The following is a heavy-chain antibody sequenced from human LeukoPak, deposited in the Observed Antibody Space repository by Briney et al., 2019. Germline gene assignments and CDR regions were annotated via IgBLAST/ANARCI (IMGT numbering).Heavy chain of an antibody. CDR1: GGSISSSIHY. D-gene: IGHD3-10*01. Sequence: SETLSLTCTVSGGSISSSIHYWGWIRQPPGKGLEWIGYIYYSGSTNYNPSLKSRVTISVDTSKNQFSLKLSSVTAADTAVYYCARGLSQYYGSGSYYLDAFDIWGQGTMVTVSS. CDR3: ARGLSQYYGSGSYYLDAFDI. J-gene: IGHJ3*02. V-gene: IGHV4-61*05. CDR2: IYYSGST.